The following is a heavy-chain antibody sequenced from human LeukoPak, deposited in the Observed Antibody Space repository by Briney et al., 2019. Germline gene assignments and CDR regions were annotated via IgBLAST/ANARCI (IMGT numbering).Heavy chain of an antibody. CDR2: IRSKAYGGTS. CDR3: TSTQYASGGEFDY. J-gene: IGHJ4*02. CDR1: GFSVSSKY. Sequence: PGGSLRLSCAASGFSVSSKYMSWVRQAPGKGLEWIGFIRSKAYGGTSEYAASVKGRFTISRDDSKSIAYLQMNSLKSEDTAVYYCTSTQYASGGEFDYWGQGTLVTVSS. V-gene: IGHV3-49*04. D-gene: IGHD3-10*01.